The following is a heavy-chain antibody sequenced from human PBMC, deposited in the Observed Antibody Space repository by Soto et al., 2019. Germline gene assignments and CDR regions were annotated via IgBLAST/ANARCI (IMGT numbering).Heavy chain of an antibody. Sequence: SETLSLTCTVSGGSFSTYYWSWIRQPPGKRLEWIGYVYYSGTTNYNPSLKSRVTISVDTSKNQFSLKLSSVTAADTAVYYCARGRGRYYGSGSYYQYGDYYYGMDVWGQGTTVTVSS. CDR3: ARGRGRYYGSGSYYQYGDYYYGMDV. J-gene: IGHJ6*02. CDR2: VYYSGTT. D-gene: IGHD3-10*01. CDR1: GGSFSTYY. V-gene: IGHV4-59*12.